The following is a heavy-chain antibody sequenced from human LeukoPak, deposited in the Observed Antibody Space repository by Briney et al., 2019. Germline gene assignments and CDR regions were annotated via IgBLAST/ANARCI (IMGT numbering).Heavy chain of an antibody. Sequence: KPSETLSLTCAVYGGSFSGYYWSWIRQPPGKGLEWIGEINHSGSINYNPSLKSRVTISVDTSKNQFSLKLSSVTAADTAVYYCASMWLQDAVAAPFDYWGQGTLVTVSS. V-gene: IGHV4-34*01. J-gene: IGHJ4*02. CDR1: GGSFSGYY. CDR2: INHSGSI. CDR3: ASMWLQDAVAAPFDY. D-gene: IGHD6-19*01.